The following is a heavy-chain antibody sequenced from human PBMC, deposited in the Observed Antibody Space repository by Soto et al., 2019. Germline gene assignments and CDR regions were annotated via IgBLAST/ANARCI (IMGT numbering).Heavy chain of an antibody. CDR3: ARAFRITGSTSYFDY. Sequence: PGGSLRLSCAASGFTFSRYAMHWVRQAPGKGLYWVAVISYDGGSEDYADSVKGRFTISRDNSKNTLYLQMNSLRVEDTAVYYCARAFRITGSTSYFDYWGQGTLVTVSS. J-gene: IGHJ4*02. CDR2: ISYDGGSE. D-gene: IGHD1-7*01. CDR1: GFTFSRYA. V-gene: IGHV3-30*01.